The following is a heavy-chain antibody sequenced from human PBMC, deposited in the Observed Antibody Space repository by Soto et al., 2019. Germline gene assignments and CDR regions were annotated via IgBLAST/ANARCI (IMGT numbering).Heavy chain of an antibody. V-gene: IGHV3-9*01. CDR2: ISWNSGSI. J-gene: IGHJ4*02. CDR3: AKSHTTSGWYVTTDY. Sequence: GGSLRLSCAASGFTFGDYAMQWVRQAPGKGLEWVSAISWNSGSIDYADSVKGRFTISRDNAKNSLYLQMNSLRAEDTALYYCAKSHTTSGWYVTTDYWGQGTRVTVSS. D-gene: IGHD6-19*01. CDR1: GFTFGDYA.